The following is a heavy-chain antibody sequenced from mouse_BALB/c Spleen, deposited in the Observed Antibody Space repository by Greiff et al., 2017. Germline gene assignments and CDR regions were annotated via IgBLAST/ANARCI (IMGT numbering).Heavy chain of an antibody. CDR3: VRGYRYDEAWFAY. D-gene: IGHD2-14*01. J-gene: IGHJ3*01. Sequence: ESGPGLVAPSQSLSITCTVSGFSLTSYDISWIRQPPGKGLEWLGVIWTGGGTNYNSAFMSRLSISKDNSKSQVFLKMNSLQTDDTAIYYCVRGYRYDEAWFAYWGQGTLVTVSA. V-gene: IGHV2-9-2*01. CDR2: IWTGGGT. CDR1: GFSLTSYD.